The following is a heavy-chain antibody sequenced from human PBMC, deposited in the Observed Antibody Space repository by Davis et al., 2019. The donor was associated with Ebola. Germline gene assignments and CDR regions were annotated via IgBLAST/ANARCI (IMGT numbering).Heavy chain of an antibody. J-gene: IGHJ4*02. CDR3: ARSHSDWLLPFDY. CDR1: GDFISSGNFY. V-gene: IGHV4-31*03. Sequence: SETLSLTCTVSGDFISSGNFYWSWIRQHPGKGLEWIGFIHNSGNTYYNPSLKSRVTMSVDTSKNQFSLKLSSVTAADSAIYYCARSHSDWLLPFDYWGQGTLATVSS. D-gene: IGHD3-9*01. CDR2: IHNSGNT.